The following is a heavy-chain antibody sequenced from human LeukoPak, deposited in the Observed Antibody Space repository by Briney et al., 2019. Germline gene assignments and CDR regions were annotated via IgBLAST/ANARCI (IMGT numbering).Heavy chain of an antibody. V-gene: IGHV1-18*01. CDR1: GYIFPNYG. J-gene: IGHJ4*02. Sequence: ASVKVSCKTSGYIFPNYGISWVRQAPGQGLEWMGWISTDNVLTNNAQKFQGRVTLTAVSLNTAYLQLTSLTSDDTAVYYCARAYGSGSYSDYWGQGTLVTVSS. D-gene: IGHD3-10*01. CDR2: ISTDNVLT. CDR3: ARAYGSGSYSDY.